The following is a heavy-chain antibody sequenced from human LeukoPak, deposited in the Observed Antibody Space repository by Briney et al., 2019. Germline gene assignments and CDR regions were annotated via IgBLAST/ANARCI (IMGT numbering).Heavy chain of an antibody. CDR3: ARLRLGATGWFDP. V-gene: IGHV4-59*08. CDR2: IYYSGST. Sequence: SETLSLTYTVSGGSISSYYWSWIRQPPGKGLEWIGYIYYSGSTNYNHSLKSRVTISVDTSENQFSLKLSSVTAADTAVYYCARLRLGATGWFDPWGQGTLVTVSS. D-gene: IGHD1-26*01. CDR1: GGSISSYY. J-gene: IGHJ5*02.